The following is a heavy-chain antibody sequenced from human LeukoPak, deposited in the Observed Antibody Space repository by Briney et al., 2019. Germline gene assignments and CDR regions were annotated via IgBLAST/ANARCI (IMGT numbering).Heavy chain of an antibody. CDR3: ARSYDFWSGYLGYYYYGMDV. J-gene: IGHJ6*02. Sequence: GGSLRLSCAASGFTFSSYWMSWVRQAPGKGLEWVANIKQDGSEKYCVDSVKGRFTISRDNAKNSLYLQMNSLRAEDTAVYYCARSYDFWSGYLGYYYYGMDVWGQGTTVTVSS. CDR2: IKQDGSEK. CDR1: GFTFSSYW. D-gene: IGHD3-3*01. V-gene: IGHV3-7*01.